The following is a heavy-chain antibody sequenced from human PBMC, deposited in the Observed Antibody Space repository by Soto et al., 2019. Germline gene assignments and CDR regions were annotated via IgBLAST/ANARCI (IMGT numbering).Heavy chain of an antibody. V-gene: IGHV3-73*01. J-gene: IGHJ4*02. CDR2: IRSKANSYAT. CDR3: TRPEDPNFDY. Sequence: EVQLVESGGGLVQPGGSLKLSCAASGFTFSGSAMHWVRQASGKGLEWVGRIRSKANSYATAYAASVKGRFTISRDDSKKTAYLQMNSLKTEDTAVYYCTRPEDPNFDYWGQGTLVTVSS. CDR1: GFTFSGSA.